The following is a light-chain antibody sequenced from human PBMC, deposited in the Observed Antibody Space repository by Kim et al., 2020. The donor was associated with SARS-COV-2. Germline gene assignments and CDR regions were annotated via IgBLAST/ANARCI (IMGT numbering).Light chain of an antibody. CDR2: GAS. CDR3: QQYNDWPLLT. Sequence: EIVMTQSPATLSVSPGERATLSCRASQSISNYLAWYQVKPGQAPRLLIYGASARATGITARYSGGGSGIEFTLTISSLQSEDFAVYYCQQYNDWPLLTFGGGTKVDIK. CDR1: QSISNY. V-gene: IGKV3-15*01. J-gene: IGKJ4*01.